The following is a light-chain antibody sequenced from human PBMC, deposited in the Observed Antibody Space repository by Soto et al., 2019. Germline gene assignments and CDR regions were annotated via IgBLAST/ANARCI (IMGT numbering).Light chain of an antibody. Sequence: QSVLTQSPSASGTPGQRVSLSCSGSTSNIGTNTVSWYQHVPGTAPKLLIYSNDQRPSAVPGRFSGSKSGTSASLAISGLLSEDEADYYCATWDDSLNVVFGGGTKLTV. V-gene: IGLV1-44*01. J-gene: IGLJ2*01. CDR2: SND. CDR3: ATWDDSLNVV. CDR1: TSNIGTNT.